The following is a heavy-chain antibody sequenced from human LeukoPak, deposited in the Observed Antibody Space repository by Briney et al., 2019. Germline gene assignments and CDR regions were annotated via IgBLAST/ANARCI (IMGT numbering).Heavy chain of an antibody. CDR2: IGGSSSTI. CDR1: GFTFSSYS. CDR3: ARNDYGASGY. Sequence: GGSLRLSCAASGFTFSSYSMNWVRQAPGKGLEWVSYIGGSSSTIYYADSVKGRFTISRDSAKNSLYLQMNSLRDEDTAVYYCARNDYGASGYWGQGTLVTVS. V-gene: IGHV3-48*02. D-gene: IGHD4-17*01. J-gene: IGHJ4*02.